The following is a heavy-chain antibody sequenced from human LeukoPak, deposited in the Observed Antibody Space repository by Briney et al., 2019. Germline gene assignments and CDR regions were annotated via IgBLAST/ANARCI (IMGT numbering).Heavy chain of an antibody. Sequence: GGSLRLSCAASGFTFSSYAMSWVRQAPGKGLEWVSAISGSGGSTYYADSVKGRFSISRDNSKNTLYLQMHSLRAEDTAVYYCGKRELWHGSGEDAWGQGTTVTVSS. CDR2: ISGSGGST. D-gene: IGHD3-10*01. CDR3: GKRELWHGSGEDA. CDR1: GFTFSSYA. V-gene: IGHV3-23*01. J-gene: IGHJ6*02.